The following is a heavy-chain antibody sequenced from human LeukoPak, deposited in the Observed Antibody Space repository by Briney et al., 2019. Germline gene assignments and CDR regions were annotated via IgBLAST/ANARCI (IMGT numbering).Heavy chain of an antibody. CDR2: ISYYGSNK. V-gene: IGHV3-30*18. CDR1: GFTFSSYG. Sequence: GGSLRLSCAASGFTFSSYGMHWVRHAPGKGLEWVAVISYYGSNKYYADSVKGRFTISRDNSKNTLYLQMNSLRAEDTAVYYCAKELYDYIWGSYRYALQGTNTLFDYWGQGTLVTVSS. CDR3: AKELYDYIWGSYRYALQGTNTLFDY. J-gene: IGHJ4*02. D-gene: IGHD3-16*02.